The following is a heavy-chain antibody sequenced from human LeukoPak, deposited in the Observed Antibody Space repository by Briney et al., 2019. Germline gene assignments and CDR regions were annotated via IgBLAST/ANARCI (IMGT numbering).Heavy chain of an antibody. CDR1: GFTFSSYG. D-gene: IGHD6-19*01. J-gene: IGHJ4*02. CDR2: ISSNWCST. Sequence: GGSLRLSCAAAGFTFSSYGMGWVRQAAGKGMEYVSDISSNWCSTYYANSLQGRFTISRHNSKNTLYLQMGSLRAEDMAVYYCARSNSRGWYFDYWGQGTLVTVSS. CDR3: ARSNSRGWYFDY. V-gene: IGHV3-64*01.